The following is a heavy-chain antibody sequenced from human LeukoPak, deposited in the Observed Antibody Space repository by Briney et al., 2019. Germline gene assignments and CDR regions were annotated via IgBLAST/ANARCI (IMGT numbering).Heavy chain of an antibody. Sequence: SETLSLTCTVSGGCISSSYYYWGRIRQPPGKGLEWIGSIYYGGSTYYNPSLKSRVTISVDTSKNQFSLKLSSVTAADTAVYYCARQVKPTSLYYYYYYYMDVWGKGTTVTVSS. J-gene: IGHJ6*03. V-gene: IGHV4-39*01. CDR2: IYYGGST. CDR3: ARQVKPTSLYYYYYYYMDV. D-gene: IGHD3-16*01. CDR1: GGCISSSYYY.